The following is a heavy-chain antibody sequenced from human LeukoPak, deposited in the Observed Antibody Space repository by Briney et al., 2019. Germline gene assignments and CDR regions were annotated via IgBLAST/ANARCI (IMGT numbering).Heavy chain of an antibody. J-gene: IGHJ3*02. Sequence: GGSLRLSCAASGFTVSSNYMSWVRQAPGKGLEWVSVIYSGGRTYYADSVKGRFTISRDNSKNTLYLQMNSLRSEDTAIYYCARIRDGYNDAYDIWGQGTVVTVPS. D-gene: IGHD5-24*01. CDR2: IYSGGRT. CDR3: ARIRDGYNDAYDI. CDR1: GFTVSSNY. V-gene: IGHV3-53*05.